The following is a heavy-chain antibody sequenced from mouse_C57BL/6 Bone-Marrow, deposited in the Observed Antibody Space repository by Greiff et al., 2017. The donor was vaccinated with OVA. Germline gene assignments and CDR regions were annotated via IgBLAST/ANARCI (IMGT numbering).Heavy chain of an antibody. Sequence: VQLQQSGAELVRPGASVKLSCTASGFNIKDDYMHWVKQRPEQGLAWVGWIDPENGDTESAAKFQGKGTIPADTSPNPAYLQLSSLTPEDTAVYSCTTSNDEDDWGQGTTLTVSS. J-gene: IGHJ2*01. CDR3: TTSNDEDD. V-gene: IGHV14-4*01. CDR2: IDPENGDT. D-gene: IGHD2-12*01. CDR1: GFNIKDDY.